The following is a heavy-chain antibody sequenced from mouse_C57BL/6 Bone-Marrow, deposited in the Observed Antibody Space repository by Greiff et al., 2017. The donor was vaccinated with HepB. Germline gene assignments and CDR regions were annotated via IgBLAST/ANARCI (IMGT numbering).Heavy chain of an antibody. V-gene: IGHV1-55*01. CDR1: GYTFTSYW. Sequence: QVQLQQSGAELVKPGASVKMSCKASGYTFTSYWITWVKQRPGQGLEWIGDIYPGSGSTNYNEKFKSKATLTVDTSSSTAYMQLSSLTSEDSAVYYCARYYYGSSWGFAYWGQGTLVTVSA. CDR2: IYPGSGST. J-gene: IGHJ3*01. CDR3: ARYYYGSSWGFAY. D-gene: IGHD1-1*01.